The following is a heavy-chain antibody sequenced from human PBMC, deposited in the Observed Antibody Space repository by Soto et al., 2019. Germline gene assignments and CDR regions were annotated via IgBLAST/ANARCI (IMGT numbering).Heavy chain of an antibody. CDR1: GYTFTDDF. V-gene: IGHV1-2*02. Sequence: QVQLVQSGTEVKEPGASVKVSCRASGYTFTDDFMHWVRQAPGQGLESMGWINPSSGATTYAQTFQGRVTMTRDTSISTAYMELSGLKTDDTAVYYCARGSSTNNNWFDPWGQRTLVTVS. CDR2: INPSSGAT. J-gene: IGHJ5*02. CDR3: ARGSSTNNNWFDP. D-gene: IGHD2-2*01.